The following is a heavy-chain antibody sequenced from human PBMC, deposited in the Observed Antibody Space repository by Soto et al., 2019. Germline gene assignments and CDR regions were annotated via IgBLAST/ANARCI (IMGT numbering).Heavy chain of an antibody. CDR2: IWYDGSNK. V-gene: IGHV3-33*01. J-gene: IGHJ4*02. D-gene: IGHD3-10*01. CDR1: GFTFSSYG. Sequence: GGSLRLSCAASGFTFSSYGMHWVRQAPGKGLEWVAVIWYDGSNKYYADSVKGRFTISRDNSKNTLYLQMNSLRAEDTAVYYCAREVGSYRAFDYWGQGTLVTVSS. CDR3: AREVGSYRAFDY.